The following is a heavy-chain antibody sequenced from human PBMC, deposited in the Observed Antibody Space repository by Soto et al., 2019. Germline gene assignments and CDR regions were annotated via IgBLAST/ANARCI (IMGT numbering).Heavy chain of an antibody. CDR3: ARLQTQGYSSCWYDY. Sequence: EVQLVESGGGLVQPGGSLRLSCAASGFTVSSNYMSWVRQAPGKGLEWVSVIYSGGSTYYADSVKGRFTISRHNSKKTLYSQVNSLSGEDTAVYYWARLQTQGYSSCWYDYWGQGTLGTVSS. J-gene: IGHJ4*02. CDR2: IYSGGST. D-gene: IGHD6-19*01. CDR1: GFTVSSNY. V-gene: IGHV3-53*04.